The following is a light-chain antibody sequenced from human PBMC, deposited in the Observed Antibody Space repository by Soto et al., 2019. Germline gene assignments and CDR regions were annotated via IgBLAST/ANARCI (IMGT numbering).Light chain of an antibody. V-gene: IGLV2-14*01. CDR3: SSYTSSSTLVV. J-gene: IGLJ2*01. Sequence: QSALTQPASVSGSPGQSITISCTGTSSDVGGYNYVSWYQQHPGKAPKLMIYDVSNRPSGVSNRFSGSKSGNTASLTISGLQAGDEADYYCSSYTSSSTLVVFGGGTKLPVL. CDR2: DVS. CDR1: SSDVGGYNY.